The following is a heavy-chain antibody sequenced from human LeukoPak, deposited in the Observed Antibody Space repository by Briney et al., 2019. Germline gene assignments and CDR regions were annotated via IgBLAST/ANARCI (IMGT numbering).Heavy chain of an antibody. D-gene: IGHD3-10*01. Sequence: SDTLSLTCTVSGYSISSGNWWGWIRQPPGKGLEWIGYIDHGGSSYNNPSLKSRVTMSVDTSKNQFSLNLSSVTAADTAVYYCARGRTTGVVRGVGFDYWGQGTLVTVSS. CDR3: ARGRTTGVVRGVGFDY. CDR2: IDHGGSS. CDR1: GYSISSGNW. J-gene: IGHJ4*02. V-gene: IGHV4-28*03.